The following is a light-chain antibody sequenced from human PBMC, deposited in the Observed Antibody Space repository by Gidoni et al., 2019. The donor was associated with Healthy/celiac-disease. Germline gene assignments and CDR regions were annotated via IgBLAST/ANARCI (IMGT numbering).Light chain of an antibody. CDR2: GAS. Sequence: EIVLPQSPGTLSLSPGERATLSCRASQSVSSSYLAWYQQNPGQAPRLLIYGASSRATGIPDRFSGSGSGTDFTLTISRLEPEDFAVYYCQQYGSSPPVYTFGQXTKLEIK. CDR1: QSVSSSY. J-gene: IGKJ2*01. CDR3: QQYGSSPPVYT. V-gene: IGKV3-20*01.